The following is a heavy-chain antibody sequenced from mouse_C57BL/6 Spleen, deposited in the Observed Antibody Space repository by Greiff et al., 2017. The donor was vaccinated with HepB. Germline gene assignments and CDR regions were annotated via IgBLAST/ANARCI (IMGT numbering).Heavy chain of an antibody. D-gene: IGHD1-1*01. CDR2: IDPEDGDT. V-gene: IGHV14-1*01. CDR3: TCYYGSSYNFDY. Sequence: EVQLQQSGAELVRPGASVKLSCTASGFNIKDYYMHWVKQRPEQGLEWIGRIDPEDGDTEYAPKFQGKATMTADTSSNTAYLQLSSLTSEDTAVYYCTCYYGSSYNFDYWGQGTTLTVSS. CDR1: GFNIKDYY. J-gene: IGHJ2*01.